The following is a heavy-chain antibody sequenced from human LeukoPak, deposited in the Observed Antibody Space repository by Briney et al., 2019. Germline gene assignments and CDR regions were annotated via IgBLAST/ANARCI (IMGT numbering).Heavy chain of an antibody. Sequence: PGGSLRLSCAASGFTVSNNYMSWVRQAPGKGLEGVSVIYSGGDTYYADSVKGRFTISRDNSKNTLYLQMNSLRAEDTAVYYCARAPARTRYNWFDPWGQGTLVTVSS. D-gene: IGHD6-6*01. CDR1: GFTVSNNY. CDR3: ARAPARTRYNWFDP. CDR2: IYSGGDT. J-gene: IGHJ5*02. V-gene: IGHV3-53*01.